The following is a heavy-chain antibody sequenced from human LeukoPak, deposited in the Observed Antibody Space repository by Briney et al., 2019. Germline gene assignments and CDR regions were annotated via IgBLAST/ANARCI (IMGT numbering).Heavy chain of an antibody. V-gene: IGHV3-23*01. J-gene: IGHJ4*02. CDR3: AKDGYSYGDSTGYFDY. Sequence: GGSLRLSCAVSGFTFSSYAMSWVRQAPGKGLEWVSAISGSGGSTYYADSVKGRFTISRDNSKNTLYLPLNSLRAEDTAVYYCAKDGYSYGDSTGYFDYWGQGTLVTVSS. CDR1: GFTFSSYA. D-gene: IGHD5-18*01. CDR2: ISGSGGST.